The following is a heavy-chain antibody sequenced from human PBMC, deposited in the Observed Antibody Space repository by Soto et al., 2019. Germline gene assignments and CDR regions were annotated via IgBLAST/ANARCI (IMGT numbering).Heavy chain of an antibody. J-gene: IGHJ6*02. CDR3: AREPRTHYYYYYGMDV. CDR2: IKQDGSEK. Sequence: PGGSLRLSCVASGFTFSSYWMSWVRQASGKGLEWVANIKQDGSEKYYVDSVKGRFTISRDNAKNSLYLQMNSLRAEDTAVYYCAREPRTHYYYYYGMDVWGQGTTVTVSS. V-gene: IGHV3-7*03. CDR1: GFTFSSYW.